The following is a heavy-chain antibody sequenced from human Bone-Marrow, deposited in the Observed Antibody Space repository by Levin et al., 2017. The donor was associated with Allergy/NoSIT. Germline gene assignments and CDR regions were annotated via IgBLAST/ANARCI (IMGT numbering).Heavy chain of an antibody. CDR2: IIPIFNSP. CDR1: GGNFKSSS. CDR3: ANVHSADWVRTWFDP. J-gene: IGHJ5*02. D-gene: IGHD3-9*01. V-gene: IGHV1-69*13. Sequence: GASVKVSCKASGGNFKSSSISWVRQAPGEGLEWMGGIIPIFNSPNYARKFNGRLTISSNEATTTVYMELNRLTPDDTAVYWCANVHSADWVRTWFDPWGQGTPVIVSS.